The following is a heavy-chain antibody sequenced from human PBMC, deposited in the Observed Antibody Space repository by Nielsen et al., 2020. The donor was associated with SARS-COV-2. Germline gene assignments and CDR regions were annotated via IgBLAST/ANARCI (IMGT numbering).Heavy chain of an antibody. CDR1: GFTFSSYS. V-gene: IGHV3-21*04. CDR3: ARDRITGTGGGYYYYYGMDV. D-gene: IGHD1-20*01. CDR2: ISSSSSYI. Sequence: GESLKISCAASGFTFSSYSMNWVRQAPGKGLEWVSSISSSSSYIYYADSVKGRFTISRDNAKNSLYLQMNSLRAEDTAVYYCARDRITGTGGGYYYYYGMDVWGQGTTVTVSS. J-gene: IGHJ6*02.